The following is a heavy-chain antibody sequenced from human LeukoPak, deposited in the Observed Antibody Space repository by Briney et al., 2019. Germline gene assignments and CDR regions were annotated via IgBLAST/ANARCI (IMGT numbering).Heavy chain of an antibody. Sequence: GGSLRLSCAASGFTFSNAWMSWVRQAPGKGVEWGGRIKSKTDGGTTDYAAPVKGRFTISRDDSKNTLYLQMNSLKTEDTAVYYCTTEGVIAAATYGMDVWGQGTTVTVSS. CDR1: GFTFSNAW. V-gene: IGHV3-15*01. J-gene: IGHJ6*02. CDR2: IKSKTDGGTT. D-gene: IGHD6-13*01. CDR3: TTEGVIAAATYGMDV.